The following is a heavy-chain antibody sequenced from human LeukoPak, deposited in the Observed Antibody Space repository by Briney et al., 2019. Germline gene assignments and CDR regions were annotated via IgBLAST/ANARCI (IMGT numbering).Heavy chain of an antibody. Sequence: ASVKVSCKASGYTFTSYAMHWVRQAPGQRLEWMGWINAGNGNTKYSQKFQGRVTITRDTSASTAYMELSSLRSEDTAVYYCARGSCSGGSCYSDDYWGQGTLVTVSS. J-gene: IGHJ4*02. CDR3: ARGSCSGGSCYSDDY. D-gene: IGHD2-15*01. V-gene: IGHV1-3*01. CDR2: INAGNGNT. CDR1: GYTFTSYA.